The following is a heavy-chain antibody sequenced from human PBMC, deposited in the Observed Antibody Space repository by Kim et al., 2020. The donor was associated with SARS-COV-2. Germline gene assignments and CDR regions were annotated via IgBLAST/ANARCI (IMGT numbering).Heavy chain of an antibody. J-gene: IGHJ4*02. D-gene: IGHD3-3*01. V-gene: IGHV4-34*01. Sequence: LKSRVTISVDTSKNQFSLKLSSVTAADTAVYYCARGISSPYTIFGVVFGYWGQGTLVTVSS. CDR3: ARGISSPYTIFGVVFGY.